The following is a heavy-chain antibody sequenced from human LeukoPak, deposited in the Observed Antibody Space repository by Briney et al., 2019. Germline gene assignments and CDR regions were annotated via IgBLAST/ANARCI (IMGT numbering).Heavy chain of an antibody. J-gene: IGHJ6*02. CDR3: AKTHYDLLDV. CDR1: GFSFSTSP. Sequence: GGSLRLSCAASGFSFSTSPMSWVRQLPGKGLEWVSAMNNGPGATFYRDSVRGRFTISRDDSKSTLYLQMNSLRAEDTGTYYCAKTHYDLLDVWGQGTTVTVSS. D-gene: IGHD5-12*01. V-gene: IGHV3-23*01. CDR2: MNNGPGAT.